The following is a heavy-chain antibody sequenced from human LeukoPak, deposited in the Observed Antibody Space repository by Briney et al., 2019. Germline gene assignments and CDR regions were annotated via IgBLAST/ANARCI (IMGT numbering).Heavy chain of an antibody. J-gene: IGHJ5*02. V-gene: IGHV4-39*01. D-gene: IGHD1-26*01. CDR1: GRSISSSSYY. Sequence: SETLSLTCTVSGRSISSSSYYWGWIRQPPGKGLEWFGIIYYSGSTHYTPSLNSRVTISVAPSKHQFSLNSSSLTARLRSVFYCARHLFEGATNGIDPWGQGTLVTVS. CDR3: ARHLFEGATNGIDP. CDR2: IYYSGST.